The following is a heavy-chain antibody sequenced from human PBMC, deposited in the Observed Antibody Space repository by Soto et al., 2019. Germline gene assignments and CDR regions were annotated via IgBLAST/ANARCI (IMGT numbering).Heavy chain of an antibody. CDR2: ISSSGSTI. CDR1: GFTFSDYY. CDR3: ARDIQLWYTQYYYYYYMDV. J-gene: IGHJ6*03. Sequence: QVQLVESGGGLVKPGGSLRLSCAASGFTFSDYYMSWIRQAPGKGLEWASYISSSGSTIYYADSVKGRFTISRDNAKNSLYLQMNSLRAEDTAVYYCARDIQLWYTQYYYYYYMDVWGKGTTVTVSS. V-gene: IGHV3-11*01. D-gene: IGHD5-18*01.